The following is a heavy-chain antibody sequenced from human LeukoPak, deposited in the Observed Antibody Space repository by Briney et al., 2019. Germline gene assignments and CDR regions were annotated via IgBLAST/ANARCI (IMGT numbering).Heavy chain of an antibody. Sequence: GGSLRLSCAASGFTVSSDYLAWVRQAPGKGLEWISVIYGGGSTSHADSVKGRFTISRDSSKDVLYLHMHYLAVEDTAVYYCARLLPASRHYFDYWGQGTLVSVSS. V-gene: IGHV3-53*01. CDR3: ARLLPASRHYFDY. D-gene: IGHD2-15*01. CDR2: IYGGGST. J-gene: IGHJ4*02. CDR1: GFTVSSDY.